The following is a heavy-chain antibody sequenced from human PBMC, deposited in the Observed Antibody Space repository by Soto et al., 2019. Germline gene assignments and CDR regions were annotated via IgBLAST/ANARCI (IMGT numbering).Heavy chain of an antibody. V-gene: IGHV4-39*01. J-gene: IGHJ4*02. CDR3: ARLGDTTYYYDSSGPPGGY. Sequence: SETLSLTCTVSGGSISSSSYYWGWIRQPPGKGLEWIGSIYYSGSTYYNPSLKSRVTISVDTSKNQFSLKLSSVTAADTAVYYCARLGDTTYYYDSSGPPGGYWGQGTLVTVSS. CDR1: GGSISSSSYY. CDR2: IYYSGST. D-gene: IGHD3-22*01.